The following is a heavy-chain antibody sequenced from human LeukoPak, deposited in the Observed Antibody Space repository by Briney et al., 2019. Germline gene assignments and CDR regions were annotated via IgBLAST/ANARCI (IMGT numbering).Heavy chain of an antibody. D-gene: IGHD6-19*01. CDR1: GYTFTSYG. Sequence: EASVKVSCKASGYTFTSYGISWVRQAPGQGLEWMGWISSYNGDTNYAQKLQGRVTLTTDTPTTTVYMELRSLRSDDTAVYYCARDPSNTSGWKTWFDTWGQGTPVTVSS. CDR2: ISSYNGDT. CDR3: ARDPSNTSGWKTWFDT. V-gene: IGHV1-18*01. J-gene: IGHJ5*02.